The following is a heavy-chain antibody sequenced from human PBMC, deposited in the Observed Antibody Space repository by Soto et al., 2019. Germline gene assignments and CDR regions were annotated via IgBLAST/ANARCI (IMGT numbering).Heavy chain of an antibody. CDR1: GGPFSGYY. CDR3: ARGGGGDLKPYNWFDP. Sequence: PSETLSLTCAVYGGPFSGYYWSWIRQPPGKGLEWIGEINHSGSTNYNPSLKSRVTISVDTSKNQFSLKLSSVTAADTAVYYCARGGGGDLKPYNWFDPWGQGTLVTVSS. J-gene: IGHJ5*02. V-gene: IGHV4-34*01. CDR2: INHSGST. D-gene: IGHD2-21*02.